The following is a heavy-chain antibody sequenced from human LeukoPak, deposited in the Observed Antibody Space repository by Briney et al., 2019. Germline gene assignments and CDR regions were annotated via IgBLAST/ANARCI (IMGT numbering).Heavy chain of an antibody. CDR3: ARRSSYGYVDV. Sequence: SETLSLTCAVYGGSFSGYYWSWIRQPPRKGLEWIGEINHSGSTNYNPSLKSRVTISVDTSKNQFSLKLSSVTAADTAVYYCARRSSYGYVDVWGKGTTVTVSS. D-gene: IGHD5-18*01. CDR1: GGSFSGYY. CDR2: INHSGST. J-gene: IGHJ6*03. V-gene: IGHV4-34*01.